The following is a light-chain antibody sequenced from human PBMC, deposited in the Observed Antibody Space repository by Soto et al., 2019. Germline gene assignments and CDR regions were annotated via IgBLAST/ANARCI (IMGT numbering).Light chain of an antibody. J-gene: IGKJ2*01. CDR3: QQYKSFPNT. Sequence: DIQMTQSPSTLSASVGDRVTITCRASQSANSWLAWYQQKSGKAPQLLIYDASILEEGVPTRFSGSGSGTEFALTISGLQPDDFATYYCQQYKSFPNTFGQGTKVEIK. CDR2: DAS. CDR1: QSANSW. V-gene: IGKV1-5*01.